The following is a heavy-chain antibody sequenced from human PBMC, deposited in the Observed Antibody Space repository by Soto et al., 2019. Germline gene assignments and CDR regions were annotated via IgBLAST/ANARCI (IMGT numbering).Heavy chain of an antibody. D-gene: IGHD3-16*02. CDR1: GFSLSDTNVG. CDR3: AHLMITYGGVVADDAFDF. V-gene: IGHV2-5*02. Sequence: QITLTESGPTLMKPTQTPTLTCTFSGFSLSDTNVGVAWIRQPPGEALEWLAVIYWDGDKRYSPSLSSRLTVTKGTSENQVVLQMTSVGPVDTATYFCAHLMITYGGVVADDAFDFWGKGTMVTISS. CDR2: IYWDGDK. J-gene: IGHJ3*01.